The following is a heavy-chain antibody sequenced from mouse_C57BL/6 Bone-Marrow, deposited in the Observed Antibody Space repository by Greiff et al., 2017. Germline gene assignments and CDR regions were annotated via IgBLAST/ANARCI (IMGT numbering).Heavy chain of an antibody. J-gene: IGHJ4*01. CDR3: ARWRLYGGYYGGKNYAMDY. D-gene: IGHD2-3*01. CDR1: GYTFTSYG. CDR2: LYPRSGNT. Sequence: VQLQQSGAELARPGASVKLSCKASGYTFTSYGISWVKQRTGQGLEWIGELYPRSGNTYYNEKFKGKATLTADKSSHTAYMELRSLTSEDSAVYVCARWRLYGGYYGGKNYAMDYGGQGTSGTVSS. V-gene: IGHV1-81*01.